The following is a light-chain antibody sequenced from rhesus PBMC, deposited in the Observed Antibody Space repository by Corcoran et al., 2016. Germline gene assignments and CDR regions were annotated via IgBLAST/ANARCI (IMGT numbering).Light chain of an antibody. CDR3: QQHDNSPLT. V-gene: IGKV1-69*01. J-gene: IGKJ4*01. CDR2: RAS. Sequence: DIQMTQSPSSLSASVGDRVTITCRASQGISKWLAWYQQKPGKAPKLLIYRASNLETGVPSRFSGSASGTDFTLTSSSLQPEDIATYYCQQHDNSPLTFGGGTKVEIK. CDR1: QGISKW.